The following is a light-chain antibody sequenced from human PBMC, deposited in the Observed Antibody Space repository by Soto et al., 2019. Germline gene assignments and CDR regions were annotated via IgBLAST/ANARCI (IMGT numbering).Light chain of an antibody. Sequence: DIQMTQSPSSLSASVGDRVTITCRASQGISNYLAWYQQKPGKVPKLLIYAASTLQSGVPSRVSGSGSGTEFTLTISSLQPEDVATYYCQKYNSVPLTFGGGTKVEIK. J-gene: IGKJ4*01. CDR1: QGISNY. CDR3: QKYNSVPLT. CDR2: AAS. V-gene: IGKV1-27*01.